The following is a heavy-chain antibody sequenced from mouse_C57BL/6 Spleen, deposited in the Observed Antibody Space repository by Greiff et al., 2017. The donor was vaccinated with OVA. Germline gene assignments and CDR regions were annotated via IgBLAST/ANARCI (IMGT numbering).Heavy chain of an antibody. CDR3: ARSPYYYGSSLDY. CDR2: IRNKANGYTT. J-gene: IGHJ2*01. V-gene: IGHV7-3*01. Sequence: EVKLVESGGGLVQPGGSLSLSCAASGFTFTDYYMSWVRQPPGKALEWLGFIRNKANGYTTEYSASVKGRFTISRDNSQSILYLQMNALRAEDSATYYCARSPYYYGSSLDYWGQGTTLTVSS. D-gene: IGHD1-1*01. CDR1: GFTFTDYY.